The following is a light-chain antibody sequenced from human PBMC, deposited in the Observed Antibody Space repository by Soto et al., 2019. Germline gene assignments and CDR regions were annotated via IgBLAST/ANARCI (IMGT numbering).Light chain of an antibody. V-gene: IGLV1-47*02. Sequence: QSVLTQPPSASGTPGQRVTISCSGSSSNIGSNYVYWYQQLPGTAPKLLIYSNNQRPSGVPDRFSGSKSGTSASLAISGLRSEDEADYYCAAWDDSLVYVFGTGTKLTVL. CDR3: AAWDDSLVYV. J-gene: IGLJ1*01. CDR2: SNN. CDR1: SSNIGSNY.